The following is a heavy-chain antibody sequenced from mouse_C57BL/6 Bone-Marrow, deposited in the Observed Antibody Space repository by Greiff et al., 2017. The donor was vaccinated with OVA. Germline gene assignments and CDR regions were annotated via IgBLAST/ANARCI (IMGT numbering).Heavy chain of an antibody. D-gene: IGHD2-5*01. Sequence: VQLQQPGAELVKPGASVKLSCKASGYTFTSYWMQWVKQRPGQGLEWIGEIDPSDSYTNYNQKFKGKATLTVDTSSSTAYMQLSSLTSEDSAVYYGARKSPSSNYRVYYAMDDWGQGTSVTVSS. CDR1: GYTFTSYW. CDR3: ARKSPSSNYRVYYAMDD. J-gene: IGHJ4*01. CDR2: IDPSDSYT. V-gene: IGHV1-50*01.